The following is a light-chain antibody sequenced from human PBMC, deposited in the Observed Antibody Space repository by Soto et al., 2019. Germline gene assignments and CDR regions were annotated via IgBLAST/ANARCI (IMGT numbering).Light chain of an antibody. V-gene: IGLV2-14*01. CDR3: SSYTSSSTYV. Sequence: QSALTQPASVSGSPGQSITISCTGTRSDVGGYNYVSWYQQHPGKAPKLMIYEVSNRPSGVSDRFSGSKSGNTASLTISGLQAEDEADYYCSSYTSSSTYVFGHGTKVT. CDR1: RSDVGGYNY. CDR2: EVS. J-gene: IGLJ1*01.